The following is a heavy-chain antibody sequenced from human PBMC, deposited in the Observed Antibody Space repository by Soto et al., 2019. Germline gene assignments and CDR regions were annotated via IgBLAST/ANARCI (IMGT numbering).Heavy chain of an antibody. D-gene: IGHD3-3*01. Sequence: GGSLRLSCAASGFTFSSYGMHWVRQAPGKGLEWVAVIWYDGSNKYYADSVKGRFTISRDNSKNTLYLQMNSLRAEDTAVYYCARALRFLEWSIDYWGQGTLVTVSS. CDR1: GFTFSSYG. V-gene: IGHV3-33*01. CDR3: ARALRFLEWSIDY. CDR2: IWYDGSNK. J-gene: IGHJ4*02.